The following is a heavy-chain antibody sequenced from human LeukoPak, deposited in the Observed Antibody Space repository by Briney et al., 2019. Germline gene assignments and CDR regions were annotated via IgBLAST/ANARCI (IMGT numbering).Heavy chain of an antibody. V-gene: IGHV3-30*18. Sequence: GRSLRLSCAASGFTFSSYNMQWVRQALGKGLEWVAGTSYDGSKKFYADSVKGRFTISRDNSQNTLFLQMNSLRPEDTAVYYCAKPRGLDYYDSSVILDYWGQGTLVTVSS. J-gene: IGHJ4*02. D-gene: IGHD3-22*01. CDR3: AKPRGLDYYDSSVILDY. CDR2: TSYDGSKK. CDR1: GFTFSSYN.